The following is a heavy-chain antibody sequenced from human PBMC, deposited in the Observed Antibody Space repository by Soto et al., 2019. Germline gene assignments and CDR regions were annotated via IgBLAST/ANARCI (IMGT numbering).Heavy chain of an antibody. CDR1: GFTFATYT. CDR2: ITGGGST. J-gene: IGHJ4*02. Sequence: EVQLLESGGGLVQPGGSLRLSCAASGFTFATYTMNWFRQSPGKGLQWVSAITGGGSTYYADSVKGHFTISRDNSKETLYLQMNSLRVEDSAVYYCVKGSGSYYDYFEYWGRGTLVAVSS. V-gene: IGHV3-23*01. D-gene: IGHD1-26*01. CDR3: VKGSGSYYDYFEY.